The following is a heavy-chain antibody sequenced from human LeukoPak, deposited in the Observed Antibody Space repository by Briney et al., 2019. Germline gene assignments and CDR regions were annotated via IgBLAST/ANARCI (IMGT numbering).Heavy chain of an antibody. V-gene: IGHV1-69*04. CDR3: ARDGEYCSSTSCYGY. J-gene: IGHJ4*02. CDR1: GYTFTSYG. D-gene: IGHD2-2*01. Sequence: SVKVSCKASGYTFTSYGISWVRQAPGQGLEWMGRIIPILGIANYAQKFQGRVTITADKSTSTAYMELSSLRSEDTAVYYCARDGEYCSSTSCYGYWGQGTLVTVSS. CDR2: IIPILGIA.